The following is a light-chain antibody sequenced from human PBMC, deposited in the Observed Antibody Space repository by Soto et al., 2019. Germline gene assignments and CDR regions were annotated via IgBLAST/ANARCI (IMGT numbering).Light chain of an antibody. CDR3: LLDFSYFWA. V-gene: IGKV1-5*03. J-gene: IGKJ1*01. CDR2: KAS. CDR1: QTISSW. Sequence: DIQMIQSPSTLAGSVGDRVTITCRASQTISSWLAWYQQKPGKAPKLLIYKASTLKSGVPSRFSGSRSGTDFTLTISSLQPEDFATYYCLLDFSYFWAFGQGTKVDI.